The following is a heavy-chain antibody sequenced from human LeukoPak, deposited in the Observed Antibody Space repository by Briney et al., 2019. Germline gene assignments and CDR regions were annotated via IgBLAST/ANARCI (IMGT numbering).Heavy chain of an antibody. CDR2: INPNSGGT. J-gene: IGHJ4*02. Sequence: ASVKVSCKASGYTFTGYYMHWVRQAPGQGLEWMGWINPNSGGTNYAQKFQGRVTMTRDTSISTAYMELSRLRSDDTAVYYCARTEGLYYDFWSGYPKFDYWGQGTLVTVSS. D-gene: IGHD3-3*01. CDR3: ARTEGLYYDFWSGYPKFDY. V-gene: IGHV1-2*02. CDR1: GYTFTGYY.